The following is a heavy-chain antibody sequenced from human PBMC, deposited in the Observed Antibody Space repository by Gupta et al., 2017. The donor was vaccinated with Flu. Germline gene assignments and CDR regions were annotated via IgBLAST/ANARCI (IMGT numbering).Heavy chain of an antibody. Sequence: QVQLVQSGAEVKKPGSSVKVSCKASGGTFSSYAISWVRQAPGQGLEWMGGIIPIFGTANYAQKFQGRVTITADKSTSTAYMELSSLRSEDTAVYYCARVWSLRYFDWPLAGRFDPWGQGTLVTVSS. D-gene: IGHD3-9*01. J-gene: IGHJ5*02. CDR3: ARVWSLRYFDWPLAGRFDP. CDR2: IIPIFGTA. V-gene: IGHV1-69*06. CDR1: GGTFSSYA.